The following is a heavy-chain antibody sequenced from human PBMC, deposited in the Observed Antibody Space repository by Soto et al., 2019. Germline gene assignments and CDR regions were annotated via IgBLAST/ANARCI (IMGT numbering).Heavy chain of an antibody. J-gene: IGHJ4*02. D-gene: IGHD4-17*01. CDR2: IYYSGST. Sequence: NPSETLSLTCTVSGGSISSYYWSWIRQPPGKGLEWIGYIYYSGSTNYNPSLQGRVTMTTDTSRSTAYLELRSLRSDDTALYYCATGSYTVTTLGAIVYWGQGTLVTVSS. CDR3: ATGSYTVTTLGAIVY. V-gene: IGHV4-59*03. CDR1: GGSISSYY.